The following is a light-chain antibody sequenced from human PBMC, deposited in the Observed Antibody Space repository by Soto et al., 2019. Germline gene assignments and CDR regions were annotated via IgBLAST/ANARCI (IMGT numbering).Light chain of an antibody. V-gene: IGKV1-5*01. J-gene: IGKJ1*01. CDR2: DVS. CDR3: QQYRNYWT. CDR1: QSISSW. Sequence: DIQMTQSPSTLSASVGDRVTITCRASQSISSWLAWYQQKPGKAPNLLIYDVSSLESGVPSRFSGSGSGTEFTLTISSLQPDDLATYYCQQYRNYWTFGQGTKVDIK.